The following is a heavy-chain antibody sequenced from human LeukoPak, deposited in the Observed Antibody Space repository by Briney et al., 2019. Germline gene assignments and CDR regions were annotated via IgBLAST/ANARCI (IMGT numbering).Heavy chain of an antibody. CDR1: GFTFDDYT. CDR2: ISWDGGST. D-gene: IGHD3-10*01. Sequence: GGSLRLSCAASGFTFDDYTMHWVRQAPGKGLEWVSLISWDGGSTYYADSVKGRFTISRDNSKNSLYLQMNSLRTEDTALYYCAKDSSPGFGGAKDYWGQGTLVTVSS. V-gene: IGHV3-43*01. CDR3: AKDSSPGFGGAKDY. J-gene: IGHJ4*02.